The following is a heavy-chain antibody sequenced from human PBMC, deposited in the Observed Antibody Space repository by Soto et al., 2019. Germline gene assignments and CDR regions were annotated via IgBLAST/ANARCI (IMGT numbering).Heavy chain of an antibody. V-gene: IGHV1-46*03. CDR1: GYTFTSYY. CDR3: ARDLLGPTPVFSDFDY. Sequence: GASVKVSCKASGYTFTSYYMHWVRQAPGQGLEWMGIINPSGGSTSYAQKFQGRVTMTRDTSTSTVYMELSSLRSEDTAVYYCARDLLGPTPVFSDFDYWGQGTLVTVSS. J-gene: IGHJ4*02. D-gene: IGHD2-21*01. CDR2: INPSGGST.